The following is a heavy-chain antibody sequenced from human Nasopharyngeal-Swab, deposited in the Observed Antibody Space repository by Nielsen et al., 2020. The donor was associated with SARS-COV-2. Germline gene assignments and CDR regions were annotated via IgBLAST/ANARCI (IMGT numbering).Heavy chain of an antibody. CDR2: IKQDGSEK. CDR3: AREMYGSSSLNS. J-gene: IGHJ4*02. D-gene: IGHD6-6*01. V-gene: IGHV3-7*01. CDR1: GFTFSRYW. Sequence: GESLKISCAASGFTFSRYWMSWVRQAPGKGLEWVANIKQDGSEKYYVDSVKGRFTISRDNAKNSLYLQMNSLRAEDTAMYFCAREMYGSSSLNSWGQGTLVTVSS.